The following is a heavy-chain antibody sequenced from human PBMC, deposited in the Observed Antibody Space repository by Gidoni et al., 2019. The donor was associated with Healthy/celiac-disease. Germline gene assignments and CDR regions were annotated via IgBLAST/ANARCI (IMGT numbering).Heavy chain of an antibody. V-gene: IGHV3-30*01. CDR1: GFTFSSYA. D-gene: IGHD3-10*01. CDR3: ARRGPGALNAFDI. CDR2: RSYDGSNK. J-gene: IGHJ3*02. Sequence: QVQLVESGGGVVQPGRSLRLSCAASGFTFSSYAMHWVRQAPGKGLEWVAVRSYDGSNKYYADSVKGRFTIARDNSKNTLYLQMNSLRAENTAVYYCARRGPGALNAFDIWGQGTMVTVSS.